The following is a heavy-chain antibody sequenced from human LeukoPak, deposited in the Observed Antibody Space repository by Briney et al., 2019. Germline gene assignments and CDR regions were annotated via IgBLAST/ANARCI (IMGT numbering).Heavy chain of an antibody. CDR2: INAGGANT. D-gene: IGHD4-17*01. Sequence: GASVKVSCKASGYTFTSYSMHWVRQAPGQRLEWMGWINAGGANTKYSQNFQGRVTMTTDTSTSTAYMELRSLRSDDTAVYYCARDHYGDDAFDIWGQGTMVTVSS. CDR1: GYTFTSYS. J-gene: IGHJ3*02. CDR3: ARDHYGDDAFDI. V-gene: IGHV1-3*01.